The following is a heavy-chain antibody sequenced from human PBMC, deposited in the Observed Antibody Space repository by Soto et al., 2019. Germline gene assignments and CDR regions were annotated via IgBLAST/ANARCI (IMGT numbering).Heavy chain of an antibody. CDR2: IYYSGST. V-gene: IGHV4-59*01. J-gene: IGHJ5*02. CDR1: GGSISSYY. CDR3: ARDRDSDYDFWSGQPNSNFNWFDP. D-gene: IGHD3-3*01. Sequence: SSETLSLTCTVSGGSISSYYWSWIRQPPGKGLEWIGYIYYSGSTNYNLSLKSRVTISVDTSKNQFSLKLSSVTAADTAVYYCARDRDSDYDFWSGQPNSNFNWFDPWGQGTLVTVSS.